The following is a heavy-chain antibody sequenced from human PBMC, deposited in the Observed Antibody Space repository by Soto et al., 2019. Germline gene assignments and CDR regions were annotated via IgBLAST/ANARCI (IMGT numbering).Heavy chain of an antibody. D-gene: IGHD3-16*01. J-gene: IGHJ4*02. CDR2: IYNSGST. V-gene: IGHV4-30-4*01. CDR3: ASLWFGGSQHYYFDY. CDR1: GGSINSGGYY. Sequence: SETLSLTCTVSGGSINSGGYYWSWVRQLPGKGLEYIGYIYNSGSTYYNPSLKSRVTISVDRSKNQFSLKLSSVTAADTAVYYCASLWFGGSQHYYFDYWGQGTLVTVSS.